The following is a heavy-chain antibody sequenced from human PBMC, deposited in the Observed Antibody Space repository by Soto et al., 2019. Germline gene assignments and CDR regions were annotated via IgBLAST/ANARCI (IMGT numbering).Heavy chain of an antibody. CDR2: INSDGSST. CDR1: GFTFSIYC. J-gene: IGHJ5*02. CDR3: ARDSSSSAPDNWFDP. V-gene: IGHV3-74*01. D-gene: IGHD6-6*01. Sequence: GSLRLSCSASGFTFSIYCMHWVLQAPGKGLVWVSRINSDGSSTSYADSVKGRFTISRDNAKNTLYLQMNSLRAEDTAVYYCARDSSSSAPDNWFDPWGQGTLVTVSS.